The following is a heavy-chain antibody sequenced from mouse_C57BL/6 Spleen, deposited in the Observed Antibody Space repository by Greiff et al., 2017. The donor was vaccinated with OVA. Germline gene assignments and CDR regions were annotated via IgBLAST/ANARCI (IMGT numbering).Heavy chain of an antibody. D-gene: IGHD2-5*01. V-gene: IGHV1-59*01. CDR3: ARPYSNDAMDY. CDR1: GYTFTSYW. CDR2: IDPSDSYT. Sequence: QVQLQQPGAELVRPGTSVELSCKASGYTFTSYWMHWVKQRPGQGLEWIGVIDPSDSYTNYNQKFKGKATLTVDTSSSTAYMQLSSLTSEDSAVYYCARPYSNDAMDYWGQGTSGTVSS. J-gene: IGHJ4*01.